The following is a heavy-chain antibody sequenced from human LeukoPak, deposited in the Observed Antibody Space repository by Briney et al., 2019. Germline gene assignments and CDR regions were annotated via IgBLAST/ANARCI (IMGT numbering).Heavy chain of an antibody. Sequence: EGSLRLSCAASGFDLTTYAMTWVRQAPAKGLEWVSSIRIGGGGTYYADSVKGRFTISRDNSENTLHLQMNNLGVEDTARYFCARCMVLSQGWCNWFDPWGQGTLVTVSS. CDR1: GFDLTTYA. CDR2: IRIGGGGT. CDR3: ARCMVLSQGWCNWFDP. D-gene: IGHD6-13*01. J-gene: IGHJ5*02. V-gene: IGHV3-23*01.